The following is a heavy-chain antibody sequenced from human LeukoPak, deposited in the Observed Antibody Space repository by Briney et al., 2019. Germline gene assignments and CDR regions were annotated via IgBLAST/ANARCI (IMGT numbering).Heavy chain of an antibody. V-gene: IGHV1-18*01. CDR3: ARDSNLKIAVAGTAPDY. CDR1: GYTFTSYG. Sequence: ASVKVSCKASGYTFTSYGISWVRQAPGQGLEWMGWISAYNGNTNYAQKLQGRVTMTTDTSTSTAYMELRSLRSDDTAVYYCARDSNLKIAVAGTAPDYWGQGTLVTVSS. J-gene: IGHJ4*02. D-gene: IGHD6-19*01. CDR2: ISAYNGNT.